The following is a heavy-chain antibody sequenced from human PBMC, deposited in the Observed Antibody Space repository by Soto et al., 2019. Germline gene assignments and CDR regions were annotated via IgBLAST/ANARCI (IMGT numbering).Heavy chain of an antibody. J-gene: IGHJ5*02. V-gene: IGHV3-9*01. CDR3: ATVACGSGMGNWFYP. CDR2: ISWNSGSI. Sequence: EVQLVESGGDLVQPGRSLRLSCAASGFTFDDYAMHWVRQAPGKGLEWVSGISWNSGSIGYSDSVKGRFTISRDTAKNSLYLRMKSLRVEDTALYYCATVACGSGMGNWFYPWGQGTLVTVSA. CDR1: GFTFDDYA. D-gene: IGHD3-10*01.